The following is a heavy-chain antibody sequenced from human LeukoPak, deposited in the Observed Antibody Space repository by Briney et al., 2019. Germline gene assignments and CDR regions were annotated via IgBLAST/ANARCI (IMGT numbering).Heavy chain of an antibody. CDR2: VHSSGST. V-gene: IGHV4-59*01. CDR3: ARLAPGNYDILTGDPKVVFDY. J-gene: IGHJ4*02. Sequence: NSSETLSLTCTVSGGSISSFFWSWIRQPPGKGLEWIGYVHSSGSTKYNPSLESRLIISVDMSKNQFSLKLRSVSVADTAVYYCARLAPGNYDILTGDPKVVFDYWGQGALVTVSS. D-gene: IGHD3-9*01. CDR1: GGSISSFF.